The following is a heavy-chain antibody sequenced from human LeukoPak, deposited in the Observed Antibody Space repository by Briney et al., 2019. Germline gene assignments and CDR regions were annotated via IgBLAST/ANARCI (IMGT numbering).Heavy chain of an antibody. CDR1: GGSLSSYY. CDR2: MQRDGRS. V-gene: IGHV4-34*01. CDR3: ARGIKRYCYYGLGSYPYDS. J-gene: IGHJ4*02. Sequence: PSETLSLMCAVYGGSLSSYYWSWVRQSPGEGLECVGEMQRDGRSDYNPSLGSRVTISVDASKNQFSLYLRSMTAADTAVYYCARGIKRYCYYGLGSYPYDSWGQGSLVTVSS. D-gene: IGHD3-10*01.